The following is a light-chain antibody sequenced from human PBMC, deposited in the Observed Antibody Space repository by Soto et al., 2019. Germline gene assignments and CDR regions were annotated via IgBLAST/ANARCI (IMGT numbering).Light chain of an antibody. CDR3: LLSYSGAGVV. CDR2: DTS. CDR1: TGAVTSGHY. V-gene: IGLV7-46*01. Sequence: QAVVTQEPSLTVSPGGTVTLTCGSSTGAVTSGHYPYWFQQKPGQAPRTLIYDTSNKHSCTPARFSGSLLGGKAALTLSGAQPEDEAEYYCLLSYSGAGVVFGGGTKLTVL. J-gene: IGLJ2*01.